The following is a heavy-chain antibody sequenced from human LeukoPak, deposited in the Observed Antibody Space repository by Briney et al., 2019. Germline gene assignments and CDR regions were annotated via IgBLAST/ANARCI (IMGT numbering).Heavy chain of an antibody. CDR1: GGSISSGGYS. Sequence: PSETLSLTCTVSGGSISSGGYSWSWIRQPPGKGLEWIGYIYHSGSTYYNPSLKSRVTISVDRSKNQFSLKLSSVTAADTGEYYCASSPHCSSTSCYKNYYYYMDVWGKGTTVTVSS. CDR3: ASSPHCSSTSCYKNYYYYMDV. CDR2: IYHSGST. D-gene: IGHD2-2*02. J-gene: IGHJ6*03. V-gene: IGHV4-30-2*01.